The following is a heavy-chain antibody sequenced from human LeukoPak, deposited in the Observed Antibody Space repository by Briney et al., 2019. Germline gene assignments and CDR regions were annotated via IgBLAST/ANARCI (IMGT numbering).Heavy chain of an antibody. CDR1: GGSISSSSYY. V-gene: IGHV4-39*02. J-gene: IGHJ4*02. CDR3: AREVRGSYYFFDY. CDR2: IYYSGST. D-gene: IGHD1-26*01. Sequence: SETLSLTCTVSGGSISSSSYYWGWIRQPPGKGLEWIGSIYYSGSTYDNPSRKSRVTISVATSKNQFALKLSSVTDAATDVYYCAREVRGSYYFFDYWGQGTLVTVSS.